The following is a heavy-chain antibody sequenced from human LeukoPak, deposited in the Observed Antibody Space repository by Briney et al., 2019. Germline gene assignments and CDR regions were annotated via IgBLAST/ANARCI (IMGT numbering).Heavy chain of an antibody. J-gene: IGHJ6*03. D-gene: IGHD3/OR15-3a*01. CDR2: IYYSGST. CDR3: ARVDPRRDSYYMDV. CDR1: GGSISSGGYY. V-gene: IGHV4-31*03. Sequence: PSQTLSLTCTVSGGSISSGGYYWSRIRQHPGKGLEWIGYIYYSGSTYYNPSLKSRVTISVDTSKNQFSLKLSSVTAADTAVYYCARVDPRRDSYYMDVWGKGTTVTVSS.